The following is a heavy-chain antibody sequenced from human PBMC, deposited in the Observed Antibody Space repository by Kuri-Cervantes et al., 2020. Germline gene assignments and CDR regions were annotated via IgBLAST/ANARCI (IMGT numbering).Heavy chain of an antibody. CDR1: GYTFTSYA. Sequence: ASVNVSCKASGYTFTSYAMHWVRQAPGQRLEWMGWINAGNGNTKYSQKFQGRVTITRDTSASTAYMELSSLRSEDTAVYYCASGGRYSSNLDYWGQGTLVTVSS. CDR3: ASGGRYSSNLDY. V-gene: IGHV1-3*01. CDR2: INAGNGNT. D-gene: IGHD6-13*01. J-gene: IGHJ4*02.